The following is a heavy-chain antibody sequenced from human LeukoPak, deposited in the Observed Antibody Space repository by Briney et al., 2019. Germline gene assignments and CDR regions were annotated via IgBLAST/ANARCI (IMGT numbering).Heavy chain of an antibody. V-gene: IGHV6-1*01. D-gene: IGHD3-10*01. CDR2: TYYRSKWHS. CDR1: GDSVSSNSAA. Sequence: SQTLSLTCAISGDSVSSNSAAWNWIRQSPSRGLEWLGRTYYRSKWHSYYTPSVKSRITINPDTSKNQFSLQLKSVTPEDTAVYYCARMVGLVSDFWGQGTLVTVSS. CDR3: ARMVGLVSDF. J-gene: IGHJ4*02.